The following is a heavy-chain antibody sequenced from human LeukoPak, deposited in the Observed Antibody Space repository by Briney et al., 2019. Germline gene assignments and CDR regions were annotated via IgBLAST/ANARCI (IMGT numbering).Heavy chain of an antibody. CDR1: GGSISSYY. J-gene: IGHJ4*02. Sequence: SETLSLTCTVSGGSISSYYWSWIRQPPGKGLEWIGYIYYSGSTNYNPSLKSRVTISVDTSKNQFSLKLSSVTAADTAVYYCARDGNPALDYWGQGTLVTVSS. CDR2: IYYSGST. CDR3: ARDGNPALDY. V-gene: IGHV4-59*12. D-gene: IGHD2/OR15-2a*01.